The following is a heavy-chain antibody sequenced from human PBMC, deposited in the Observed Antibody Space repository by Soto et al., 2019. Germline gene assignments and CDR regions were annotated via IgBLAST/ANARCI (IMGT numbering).Heavy chain of an antibody. CDR2: IIRDGSST. V-gene: IGHV3-74*01. Sequence: EVQLVESGGGLVQPGGSLRLACAASGFTFSSYWMHWVRQAPGKGLVWISRIIRDGSSTNYADSVKGRFTISRDNAKNTLYLEINSLGADDTAVYFCGRGGSGIYGMDIWGQGTTVIVSS. J-gene: IGHJ6*02. CDR1: GFTFSSYW. D-gene: IGHD6-13*01. CDR3: GRGGSGIYGMDI.